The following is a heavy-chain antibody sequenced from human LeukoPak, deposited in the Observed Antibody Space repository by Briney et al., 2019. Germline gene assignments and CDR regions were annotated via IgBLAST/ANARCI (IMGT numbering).Heavy chain of an antibody. V-gene: IGHV4-38-2*01. Sequence: PSETLSLTCAVSGHSISSGYYWGWIRQPPGKGLEWIGSIYHSGSTYYNPSLKSRVTISVDTSKNQFSLKLSSVTAADTAVYYCARIGDGYNGIDYWGQGTLVTVSS. CDR2: IYHSGST. CDR3: ARIGDGYNGIDY. CDR1: GHSISSGYY. J-gene: IGHJ4*02. D-gene: IGHD5-24*01.